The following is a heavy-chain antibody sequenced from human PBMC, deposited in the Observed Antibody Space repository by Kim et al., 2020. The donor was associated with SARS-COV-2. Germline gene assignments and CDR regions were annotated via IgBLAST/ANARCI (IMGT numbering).Heavy chain of an antibody. J-gene: IGHJ2*01. CDR1: GVSITSGAYS. CDR2: IFPAGST. V-gene: IGHV4-30-2*01. Sequence: SETLSLTCIVSGVSITSGAYSWNWIRQPPGQGLEWIGYIFPAGSTFYNPSLKSRVSISIDGSKNQFSLRLNSVTAADTAMYYCARDDGRNYFASGPYSLWSFALGGRGTRVTVSS. CDR3: ARDDGRNYFASGPYSLWSFAL. D-gene: IGHD3-10*01.